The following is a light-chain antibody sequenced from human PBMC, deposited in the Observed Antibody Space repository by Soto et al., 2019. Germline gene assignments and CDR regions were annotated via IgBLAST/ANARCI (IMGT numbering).Light chain of an antibody. Sequence: DIQMTQSPSTLSAYVGDRVTITCRASQSISSWLAWYQQKPGKAPKLLIYKASSLESGVPSRFSGSGSGTEFTLIICSLQPDDFATYYCQQYNSYSWTFGQGTKV. V-gene: IGKV1-5*03. CDR2: KAS. J-gene: IGKJ1*01. CDR1: QSISSW. CDR3: QQYNSYSWT.